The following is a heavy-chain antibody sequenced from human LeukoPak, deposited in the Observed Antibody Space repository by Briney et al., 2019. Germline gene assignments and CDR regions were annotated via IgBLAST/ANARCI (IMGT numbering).Heavy chain of an antibody. CDR3: AREGARYGGNSRDAFDI. V-gene: IGHV1-69*13. CDR1: GGTFSSYA. CDR2: IIPIFGTA. J-gene: IGHJ3*02. Sequence: ASVKVSCKASGGTFSSYAISWVRQAPGQGLEWMGGIIPIFGTANYAQKFQGRVTITADESTSTAYMVLSSLRSEDTAVYYCAREGARYGGNSRDAFDIWGQGTMVTVSS. D-gene: IGHD4-23*01.